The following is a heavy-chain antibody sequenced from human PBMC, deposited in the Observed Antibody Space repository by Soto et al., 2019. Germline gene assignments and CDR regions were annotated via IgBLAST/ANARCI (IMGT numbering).Heavy chain of an antibody. CDR1: GFTVSSNY. V-gene: IGHV3-53*01. Sequence: GSLRLSCAASGFTVSSNYMSWVRQAPGKGLEWVSVIYSGGSTYYADSVKGRFTISRDNSKNTLYLQMNSLRAEDTAVYYCARYYYDSSGYYGNWFDPWGQGTLVTVSS. CDR2: IYSGGST. D-gene: IGHD3-22*01. CDR3: ARYYYDSSGYYGNWFDP. J-gene: IGHJ5*02.